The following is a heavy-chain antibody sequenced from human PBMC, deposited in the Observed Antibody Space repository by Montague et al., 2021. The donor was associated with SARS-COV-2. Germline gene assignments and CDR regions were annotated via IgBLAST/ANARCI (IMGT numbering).Heavy chain of an antibody. Sequence: SLRISCAASGFTFSAYYMTWVRQAPGKGLEWVASMSEDGRQKYYVDSVKGRFTISRDNAESSLSLQMNTLRAEDTAIYYCAKHLGDVGATCFDQWGQGTLVTVSS. CDR1: GFTFSAYY. J-gene: IGHJ4*02. D-gene: IGHD1-26*01. V-gene: IGHV3-7*01. CDR3: AKHLGDVGATCFDQ. CDR2: MSEDGRQK.